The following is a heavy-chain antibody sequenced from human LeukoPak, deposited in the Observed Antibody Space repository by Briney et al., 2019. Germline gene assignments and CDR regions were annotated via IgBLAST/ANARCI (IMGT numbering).Heavy chain of an antibody. Sequence: SETLSLTCTVSGGSISSGGYYWSWIRQPPGKGLEWIGYIYHSGSTYYNPSLKSRVTISVDTSKNQFSLKLSSVTAADTAVYYCAREDFWSGYYEVWGKGTTVTVSS. V-gene: IGHV4-30-2*05. J-gene: IGHJ6*04. CDR1: GGSISSGGYY. CDR2: IYHSGST. CDR3: AREDFWSGYYEV. D-gene: IGHD3-3*01.